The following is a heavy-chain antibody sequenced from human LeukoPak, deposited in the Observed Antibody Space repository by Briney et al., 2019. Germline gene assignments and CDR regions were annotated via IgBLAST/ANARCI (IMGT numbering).Heavy chain of an antibody. CDR3: AWYYYGSSGYYYFDY. J-gene: IGHJ4*02. Sequence: GASVKVSCKASGYTFTGYYMHRVRQAPGQGLEWMGWINPNSGGTNYAQKFQGRVTMTRDTSISTAYMELSRLRSDDTAVYYCAWYYYGSSGYYYFDYWGQGTLVTVSS. V-gene: IGHV1-2*02. CDR2: INPNSGGT. D-gene: IGHD3-22*01. CDR1: GYTFTGYY.